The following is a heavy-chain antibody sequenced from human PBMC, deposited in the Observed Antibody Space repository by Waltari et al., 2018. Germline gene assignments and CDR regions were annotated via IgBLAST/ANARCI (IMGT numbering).Heavy chain of an antibody. CDR3: ARHSVVGATTNWFDP. J-gene: IGHJ5*02. V-gene: IGHV4-39*01. Sequence: QLQLQESGPGLVKPSETLSLTCTVSGGSISSSSYYWGWIRQPPGKGLEWIGCIYYSGSTDNNPSLKSLVAISVDTSKNQFSLKLSSVTAADTAVYYCARHSVVGATTNWFDPWGQGTLVTVSS. D-gene: IGHD1-26*01. CDR1: GGSISSSSYY. CDR2: IYYSGST.